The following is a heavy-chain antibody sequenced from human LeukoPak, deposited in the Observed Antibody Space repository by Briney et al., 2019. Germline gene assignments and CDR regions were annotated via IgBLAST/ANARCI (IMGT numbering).Heavy chain of an antibody. CDR3: AKDLLRFLEWSPYYYYYGMDV. D-gene: IGHD3-3*01. J-gene: IGHJ6*02. CDR2: ISWDGGST. Sequence: GGSLRLSCATSGFTFSDYTMHWVRQAPGKGLEWVSLISWDGGSTYYADSVKGRFTISRDNSKNSLYLQMNSLRTEDTALYYCAKDLLRFLEWSPYYYYYGMDVWGQGTTVTVSS. V-gene: IGHV3-43*01. CDR1: GFTFSDYT.